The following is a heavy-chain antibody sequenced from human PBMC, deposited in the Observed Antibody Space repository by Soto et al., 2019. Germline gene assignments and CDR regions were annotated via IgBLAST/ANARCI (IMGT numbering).Heavy chain of an antibody. Sequence: GASVKVSCKASGYIFTDYGLSWVRQAPGQGLEWMGWISTYNGKTNYAQRLQGRVTMTTDTSTSTAYMELRSLRSDDTAVFYCARERDGTSWSSAESFQHWGQGTLVTVS. CDR1: GYIFTDYG. D-gene: IGHD6-13*01. CDR3: ARERDGTSWSSAESFQH. V-gene: IGHV1-18*01. CDR2: ISTYNGKT. J-gene: IGHJ1*01.